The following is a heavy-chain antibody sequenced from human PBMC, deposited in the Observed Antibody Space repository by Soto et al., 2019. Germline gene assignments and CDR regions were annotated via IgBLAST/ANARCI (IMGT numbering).Heavy chain of an antibody. CDR3: AREGGSYDSGGYLIRGALDI. D-gene: IGHD3-22*01. V-gene: IGHV4-31*03. CDR1: GDSISRIDYY. Sequence: PSETLSLTCSVSGDSISRIDYYWTWIRQHPEKGLEWIGNIYFRGNTYYSPSLESRLPISVDTSKNQFSLKLTSVTAADTAVYYCAREGGSYDSGGYLIRGALDIWGQGTMVTVSS. CDR2: IYFRGNT. J-gene: IGHJ3*02.